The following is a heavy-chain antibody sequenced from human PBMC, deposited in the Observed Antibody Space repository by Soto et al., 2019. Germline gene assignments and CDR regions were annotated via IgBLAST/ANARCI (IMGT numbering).Heavy chain of an antibody. Sequence: GGSLRLSCAASGFTFSSYWMSWVRQAPGKGLEWVANIKQDGSEKYYVDSVKGRFTISRDNAKNSLYLQMNSLRAEDTAVYYCARVIVGYYDSSGKQADAFDIWGQGTMVTVSS. V-gene: IGHV3-7*01. J-gene: IGHJ3*02. D-gene: IGHD3-22*01. CDR1: GFTFSSYW. CDR3: ARVIVGYYDSSGKQADAFDI. CDR2: IKQDGSEK.